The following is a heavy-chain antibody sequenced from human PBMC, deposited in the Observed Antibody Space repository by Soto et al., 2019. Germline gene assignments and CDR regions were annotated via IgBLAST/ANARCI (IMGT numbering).Heavy chain of an antibody. V-gene: IGHV3-30-3*01. CDR1: GFTFSSYA. CDR2: ISYDGSNK. J-gene: IGHJ4*02. CDR3: ASGDYDFGNFDY. Sequence: GGSLRLSCAASGFTFSSYAMHWVRQAPGKGLELVAVISYDGSNKYYADSVKGRFTISRDNSKNTLYLQMNSLRAEDTAVYYCASGDYDFGNFDYWGQGTRVTVSS. D-gene: IGHD3-3*01.